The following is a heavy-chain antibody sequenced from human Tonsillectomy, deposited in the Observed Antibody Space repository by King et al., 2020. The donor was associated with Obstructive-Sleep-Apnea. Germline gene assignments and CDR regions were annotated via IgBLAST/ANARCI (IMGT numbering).Heavy chain of an antibody. CDR1: GGSISTSSYY. CDR3: ARRKSGSSRVDS. V-gene: IGHV4-39*07. Sequence: QLQESGPGLVKPAETLSLTCTVSGGSISTSSYYWGWFRQPPGKGLEGIGNIYYSWSTYSNPSLRSRVTISLDTSKNQFSLKMSSVTAADTAVYYCARRKSGSSRVDSWGQGTLVTVSS. CDR2: IYYSWST. J-gene: IGHJ4*02. D-gene: IGHD3-10*01.